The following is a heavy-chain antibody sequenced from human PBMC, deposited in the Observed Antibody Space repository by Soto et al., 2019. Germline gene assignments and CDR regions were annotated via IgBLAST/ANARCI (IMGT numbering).Heavy chain of an antibody. V-gene: IGHV3-23*01. CDR1: GFTFSSYA. Sequence: GGSLRLSCAASGFTFSSYAMSWVRQAPGKGLEWVSAISGSGGSTYYADSVKGRFTISRDNSKNTLYLQMNSLRAEDTAVYYCAKGVGYCSSTSCFEEPNWFDPWGQGTLVTVSS. D-gene: IGHD2-2*01. CDR3: AKGVGYCSSTSCFEEPNWFDP. J-gene: IGHJ5*02. CDR2: ISGSGGST.